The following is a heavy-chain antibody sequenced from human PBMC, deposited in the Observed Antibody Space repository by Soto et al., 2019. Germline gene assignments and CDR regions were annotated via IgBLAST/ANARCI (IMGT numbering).Heavy chain of an antibody. CDR1: GFTFRSYS. Sequence: QVNLMESGGSVVRPGGSLRLSYATSGFTFRSYSMHWFRQTPDKGLEWVAVISSDGRVTFYADSVRGRFTMSRDNSKNTLYLQMNSLRGEDAAVYFCAREVVTTKWYFDSWGQGIVVTVSA. CDR3: AREVVTTKWYFDS. V-gene: IGHV3-30*04. J-gene: IGHJ4*02. CDR2: ISSDGRVT. D-gene: IGHD3-22*01.